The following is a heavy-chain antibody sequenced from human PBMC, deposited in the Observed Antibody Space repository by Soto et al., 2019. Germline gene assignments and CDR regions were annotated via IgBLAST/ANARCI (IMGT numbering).Heavy chain of an antibody. CDR2: ISGSGDST. V-gene: IGHV3-23*01. Sequence: EVQLLESGGGLVQPGGSLRLSCAASGFTFSSYAMNWVRQAPGKGLEWVSVISGSGDSTYYADSVKGRFTISRDNSKNTLHLQMNSLRAEDTAVYYCAKRASGSDFDYWGQGTLVTVSS. CDR1: GFTFSSYA. D-gene: IGHD1-26*01. CDR3: AKRASGSDFDY. J-gene: IGHJ4*02.